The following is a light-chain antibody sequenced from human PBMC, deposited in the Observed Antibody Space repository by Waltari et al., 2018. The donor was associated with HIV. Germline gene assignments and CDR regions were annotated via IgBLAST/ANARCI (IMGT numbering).Light chain of an antibody. J-gene: IGLJ3*02. CDR3: ASWDDNLRHWV. CDR1: KSTIGNHF. Sequence: QPKLTQAPSASKTPGQRITMSCSCSKSTIGNHFIYWYQQIPGAATRLVMARNDRRPAGVPDRFSGTKSGTSAFLAITDLRLDDEATYVCASWDDNLRHWVFGGGTKLTVL. V-gene: IGLV1-47*01. CDR2: RND.